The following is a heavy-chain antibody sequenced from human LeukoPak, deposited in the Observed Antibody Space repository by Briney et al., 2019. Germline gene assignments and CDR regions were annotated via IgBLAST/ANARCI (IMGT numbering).Heavy chain of an antibody. V-gene: IGHV3-7*01. J-gene: IGHJ5*02. CDR2: IKQDGSEK. CDR3: TRIVVVVAATWFDP. Sequence: TGGSLRLSCAASGFTFNSYWMSWVRQAPGKGLEWVANIKQDGSEKYYVDSVKGRFTISRDNAKNSLYLQMNSLRAEDTAVYYCTRIVVVVAATWFDPWGQGTLVTVSS. CDR1: GFTFNSYW. D-gene: IGHD2-15*01.